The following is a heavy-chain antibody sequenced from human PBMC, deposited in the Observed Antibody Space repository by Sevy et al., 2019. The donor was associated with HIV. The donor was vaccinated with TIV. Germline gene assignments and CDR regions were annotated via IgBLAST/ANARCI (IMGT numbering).Heavy chain of an antibody. V-gene: IGHV1-18*01. Sequence: ASVKVSCKASGYTFTSYGISWVRQAPGQGLEWMGWISAYNGNTNYPQKLQGRVTMTTDTSTSTAYMELRSLRSDDTAAYYCARDLKWELPYYDWFDPWGQGTLVTVSS. J-gene: IGHJ5*02. CDR1: GYTFTSYG. CDR2: ISAYNGNT. D-gene: IGHD1-26*01. CDR3: ARDLKWELPYYDWFDP.